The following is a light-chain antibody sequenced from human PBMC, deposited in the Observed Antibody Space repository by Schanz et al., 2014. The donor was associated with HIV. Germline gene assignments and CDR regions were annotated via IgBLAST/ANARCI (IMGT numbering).Light chain of an antibody. Sequence: QSALTQPASVSGSPGQSITISCTGTSSNVGGYDNSSRYQQHPGQAPKLIIYDVSNRPSGISYRFSGSKSGNTASLTISGLQAEDEGDYYCSSYTSTNTLVVFGGGTKVTVL. CDR2: DVS. CDR3: SSYTSTNTLVV. J-gene: IGLJ2*01. CDR1: SSNVGGYDN. V-gene: IGLV2-14*03.